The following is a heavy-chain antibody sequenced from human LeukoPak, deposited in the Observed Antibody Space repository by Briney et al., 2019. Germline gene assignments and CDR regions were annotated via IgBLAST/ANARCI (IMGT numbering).Heavy chain of an antibody. Sequence: GGSLRLSCAASGFTFNRNAISWVRQAPGKGLEWVAVIWYDGSNKYYADSVKGRFTISRDNSKNTLYLQMNSLRAEDTAVYYCAKVRPLYGSGSYYNNYFDYWGQGALVTVSS. CDR3: AKVRPLYGSGSYYNNYFDY. J-gene: IGHJ4*02. CDR2: IWYDGSNK. V-gene: IGHV3-33*06. CDR1: GFTFNRNA. D-gene: IGHD3-10*01.